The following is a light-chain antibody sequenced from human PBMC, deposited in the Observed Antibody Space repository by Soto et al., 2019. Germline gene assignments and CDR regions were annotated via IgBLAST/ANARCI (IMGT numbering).Light chain of an antibody. CDR1: QSFSNN. CDR3: QQYNNWPGT. J-gene: IGKJ1*01. V-gene: IGKV3-15*01. Sequence: EIVMTQSPATLSVSPGERATLSCRASQSFSNNLAWYQQKPGQAPRLLIYGASTRATGIPARFSGSGSGTEFTLTINSLQSEDFAVYYCQQYNNWPGTFGKGTKV. CDR2: GAS.